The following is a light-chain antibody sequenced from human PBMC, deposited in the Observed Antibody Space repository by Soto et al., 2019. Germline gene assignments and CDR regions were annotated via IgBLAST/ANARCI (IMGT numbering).Light chain of an antibody. J-gene: IGLJ1*01. CDR2: DNV. Sequence: QSVLTQPPSVSAAPGQRVTVSCSGSSSNIPYNFVSWYQQLPGMAPRLLIYDNVRRPSDIPDRFSASKSGTSATLDITGLLTGDEALYSCASWDSSLDGFVFGPGTKVTVL. CDR1: SSNIPYNF. CDR3: ASWDSSLDGFV. V-gene: IGLV1-51*01.